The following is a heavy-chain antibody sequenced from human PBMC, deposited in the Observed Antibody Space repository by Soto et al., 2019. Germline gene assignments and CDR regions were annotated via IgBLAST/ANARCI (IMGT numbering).Heavy chain of an antibody. J-gene: IGHJ6*02. CDR2: IIPLFGTT. CDR3: ASELGFGKLSVV. V-gene: IGHV1-69*01. Sequence: QMQVVQSGVEVGRPGSSVKVSCKASGDTFKNCVISWVRQAPGQELEWMGGIIPLFGTTDFAQRFQGRLTIATDESTTTAYMELSRLRSEDTSTYYCASELGFGKLSVVWGQGTTVIVTS. CDR1: GDTFKNCV. D-gene: IGHD3-10*01.